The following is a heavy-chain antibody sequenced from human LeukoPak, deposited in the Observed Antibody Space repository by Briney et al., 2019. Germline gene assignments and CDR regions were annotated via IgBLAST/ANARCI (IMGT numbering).Heavy chain of an antibody. V-gene: IGHV3-30*02. J-gene: IGHJ6*03. CDR2: IRYDGSNK. CDR1: GFTFSSYG. D-gene: IGHD4-11*01. Sequence: GGSLRLSCAASGFTFSSYGMHWVRQAPGKGLEWVAFIRYDGSNKYYADSVKGRFTISRDNSKNTLYLQMNSLRAEDTAVYYCAKVIGSTDYSNYGEDYYYMDVWGKGTTVTVSS. CDR3: AKVIGSTDYSNYGEDYYYMDV.